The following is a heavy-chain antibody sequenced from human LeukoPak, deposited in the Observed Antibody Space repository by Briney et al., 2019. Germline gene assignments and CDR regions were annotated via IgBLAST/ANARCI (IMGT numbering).Heavy chain of an antibody. CDR3: AKGGQRTDFWITGYYYMDV. CDR1: GFTVSSNY. J-gene: IGHJ6*03. CDR2: IYSGGST. D-gene: IGHD3-3*01. V-gene: IGHV3-53*01. Sequence: GGSLRLSCAASGFTVSSNYMSWVRQAPGKGLEWVSVIYSGGSTYYADSVKGRFTISRDNSKNTLYLQMNSLRAEDTAVYYCAKGGQRTDFWITGYYYMDVWGKGTTVTVSS.